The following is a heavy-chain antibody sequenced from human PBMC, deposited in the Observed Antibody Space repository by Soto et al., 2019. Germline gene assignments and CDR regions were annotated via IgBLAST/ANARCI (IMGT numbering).Heavy chain of an antibody. D-gene: IGHD4-17*01. J-gene: IGHJ4*02. V-gene: IGHV3-30*18. CDR2: ISYDGSNK. CDR3: AKIGYYGDYDY. CDR1: GFTFSSYG. Sequence: PGGSLRLSCAASGFTFSSYGMHWVRQASGKGLEWVAVISYDGSNKYYADSVKGRFTISRDNSKNTLYLQMNSLRAEDTAVYYCAKIGYYGDYDYWGQGTLVTVSS.